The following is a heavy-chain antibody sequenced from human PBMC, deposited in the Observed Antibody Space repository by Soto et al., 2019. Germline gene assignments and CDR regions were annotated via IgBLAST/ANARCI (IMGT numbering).Heavy chain of an antibody. CDR3: ARDKRDLRFLEWSYYFDY. CDR2: ISYDGSNK. CDR1: GFTFSSCA. V-gene: IGHV3-30-3*01. J-gene: IGHJ4*02. D-gene: IGHD3-3*01. Sequence: QVQLVESGGGVVQPGRSLRLSCAASGFTFSSCAMHWVRQAPGKGLEWVALISYDGSNKYYADSVKGRFTISRDNSKNPLYLSMNSLRAEDTAVYYCARDKRDLRFLEWSYYFDYWGQGTLVTVSS.